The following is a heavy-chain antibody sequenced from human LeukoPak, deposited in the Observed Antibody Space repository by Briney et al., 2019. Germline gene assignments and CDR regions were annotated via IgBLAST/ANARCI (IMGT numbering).Heavy chain of an antibody. J-gene: IGHJ2*01. CDR2: LSGSGSST. V-gene: IGHV3-23*01. CDR1: EFTFSNYA. CDR3: AKNCGYDSLWYFDL. Sequence: PGGSLRLSCAASEFTFSNYAMSWVRQAPGKGLEWVSALSGSGSSTYYADSVKGRFTISRDNSKNTLYLQVSSLRAEDTAVYYCAKNCGYDSLWYFDLWGRGTLVTVSS. D-gene: IGHD5-12*01.